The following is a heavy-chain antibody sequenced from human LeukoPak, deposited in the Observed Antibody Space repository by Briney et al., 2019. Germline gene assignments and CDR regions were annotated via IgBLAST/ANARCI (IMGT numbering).Heavy chain of an antibody. CDR3: AREEQDYYDSTRVY. D-gene: IGHD3-22*01. V-gene: IGHV1-69*13. Sequence: SVKVSCKVSGYTLTELSMHWVRQAPGQGLEWMGGIIPIFGTANYAQKFQGRVTITADESTSTAYMELSSLRSEDTAVYYCAREEQDYYDSTRVYWGQGTLVTVSS. CDR1: GYTLTELS. CDR2: IIPIFGTA. J-gene: IGHJ4*02.